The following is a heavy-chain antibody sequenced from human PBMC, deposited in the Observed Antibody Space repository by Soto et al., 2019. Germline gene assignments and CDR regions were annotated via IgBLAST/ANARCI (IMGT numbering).Heavy chain of an antibody. J-gene: IGHJ4*02. CDR2: ISGGSAST. CDR1: GFTFSSYA. V-gene: IGHV3-23*01. D-gene: IGHD3-22*01. Sequence: PGGSLRLSCAASGFTFSSYAMNWVRQAPGKGLEWVSAISGGSASTSYADAVKGRFTISRDNSKNTLYLQMNSLRGEDTAIYFCATPGYYYDGTGYYPFDYWGQGTLVTVSS. CDR3: ATPGYYYDGTGYYPFDY.